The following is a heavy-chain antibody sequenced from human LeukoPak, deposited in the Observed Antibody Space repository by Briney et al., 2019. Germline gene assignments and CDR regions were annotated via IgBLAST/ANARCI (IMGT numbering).Heavy chain of an antibody. Sequence: PGGSLRLSCAASGFTFSSSAMGWVRQAPGKGLKWVSAISGTGGSTYYTDSVKGRFTISRDNSKNTLYLQMNSLRAEDTAVYYCAKLGRVVPAATVGYWGQGTLVTVSS. CDR3: AKLGRVVPAATVGY. CDR2: ISGTGGST. V-gene: IGHV3-23*01. CDR1: GFTFSSSA. J-gene: IGHJ4*02. D-gene: IGHD2-2*01.